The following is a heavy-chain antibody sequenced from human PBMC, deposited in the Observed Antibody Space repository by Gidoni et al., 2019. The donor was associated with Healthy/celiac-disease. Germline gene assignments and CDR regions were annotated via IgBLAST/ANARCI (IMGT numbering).Heavy chain of an antibody. V-gene: IGHV6-1*01. CDR3: ARGRRGYCSSTSCPYYFDY. D-gene: IGHD2-2*01. CDR2: TYYRSKWYN. Sequence: QVQLQQSGPGLVKPSQTLSLTCAISGDSVSSNSAAWNWIRQSPSRGLEWLGRTYYRSKWYNDYAVSVKSRITINPDTSKNQFSLQLNSVTPEDTAVYYCARGRRGYCSSTSCPYYFDYWGQGTLVTVSS. CDR1: GDSVSSNSAA. J-gene: IGHJ4*02.